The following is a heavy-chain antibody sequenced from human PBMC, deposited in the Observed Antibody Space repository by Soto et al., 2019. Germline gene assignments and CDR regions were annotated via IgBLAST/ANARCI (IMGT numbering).Heavy chain of an antibody. CDR1: GFTFSSYW. CDR3: ARGDIVVVPADQYYYYYGMDV. V-gene: IGHV3-74*01. D-gene: IGHD2-2*01. J-gene: IGHJ6*02. CDR2: INSDGSST. Sequence: GGSLRLSCAASGFTFSSYWMHWVRQAPGKGLVWVSRINSDGSSTSYADSVKGRFTISKDNAENTLYLQMNSLRAEDTAVYYCARGDIVVVPADQYYYYYGMDVWG.